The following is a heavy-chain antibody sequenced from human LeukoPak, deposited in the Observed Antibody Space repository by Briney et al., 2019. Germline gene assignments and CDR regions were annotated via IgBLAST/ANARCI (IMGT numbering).Heavy chain of an antibody. V-gene: IGHV5-51*01. Sequence: GESLKISCQGSGYSFSSYWISWVRQMPGKGLEWMGIIYPGDSDTRYSPSFQGQVTISADKSISTAYLQWSSLKASDTAMYYCALQDYYDSTRFDYWGQGTLVTVSS. CDR1: GYSFSSYW. CDR3: ALQDYYDSTRFDY. CDR2: IYPGDSDT. J-gene: IGHJ4*02. D-gene: IGHD3-22*01.